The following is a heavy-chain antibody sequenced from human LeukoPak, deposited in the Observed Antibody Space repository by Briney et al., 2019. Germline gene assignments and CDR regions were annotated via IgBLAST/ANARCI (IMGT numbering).Heavy chain of an antibody. J-gene: IGHJ4*02. D-gene: IGHD5-12*01. CDR3: ARWMATISNFDY. CDR2: MNPNSGNT. CDR1: GYTFTSYD. Sequence: ASVKVSCKASGYTFTSYDINWVRQATGQGLEWMGWMNPNSGNTGYTQKFQGRVTFTRNTSISTAYMELNSLRFDDTAVYYCARWMATISNFDYWGQGTLVTVSS. V-gene: IGHV1-8*01.